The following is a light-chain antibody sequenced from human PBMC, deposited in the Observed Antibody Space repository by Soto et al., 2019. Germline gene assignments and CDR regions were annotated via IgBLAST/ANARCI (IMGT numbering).Light chain of an antibody. CDR1: QSISNW. Sequence: DIQMTQSPSTLSASVGDRVTITCRASQSISNWLAWDQQKSGKAPKLLIYKASSLESGVPSRFSGSVSGTEFTLTISSLQLDDFGTYYCQEYNNNWTFGQGTKV. V-gene: IGKV1-5*03. CDR2: KAS. J-gene: IGKJ1*01. CDR3: QEYNNNWT.